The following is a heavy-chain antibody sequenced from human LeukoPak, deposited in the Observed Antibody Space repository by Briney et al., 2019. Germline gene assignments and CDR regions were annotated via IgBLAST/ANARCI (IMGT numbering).Heavy chain of an antibody. Sequence: GASVKVSCKAPGYTFTGHFMHWVRQAPGQGLEWMGWINPNSGGTNYAQKFQGRVTMTRDTSISTAYMELRRLRYDDTAVYYCATAVIVAVFGDAFDIWGQGTLVTVSS. J-gene: IGHJ3*02. V-gene: IGHV1-2*02. CDR2: INPNSGGT. D-gene: IGHD6-13*01. CDR1: GYTFTGHF. CDR3: ATAVIVAVFGDAFDI.